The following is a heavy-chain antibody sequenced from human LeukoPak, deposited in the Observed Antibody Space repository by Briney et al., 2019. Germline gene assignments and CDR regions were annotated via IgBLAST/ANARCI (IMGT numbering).Heavy chain of an antibody. CDR2: TYPGDSDT. J-gene: IGHJ4*02. Sequence: GESLKTSCQGSGYSFTSYWIAWVRQMPGKGLEWMGITYPGDSDTRYSPSFQGQVSISADTSINTAYLQWNNLKASDTAMYYCARPSGAAVTTNYFDYWGQGTLVTVSS. CDR1: GYSFTSYW. D-gene: IGHD4-17*01. V-gene: IGHV5-51*01. CDR3: ARPSGAAVTTNYFDY.